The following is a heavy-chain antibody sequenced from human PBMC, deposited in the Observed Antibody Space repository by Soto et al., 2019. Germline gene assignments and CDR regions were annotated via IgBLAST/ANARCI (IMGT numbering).Heavy chain of an antibody. CDR2: MYSGGST. J-gene: IGHJ1*01. V-gene: IGHV3-66*01. D-gene: IGHD3-10*01. CDR1: GFTSSSNY. CDR3: ARDMVRGLKVEHFQH. Sequence: EVQLVESGGCLLQPGGSLRLSCAASGFTSSSNYMSWGRQAPGKWLGWVSVMYSGGSTYYADSVMDRFTIARDNSKNTLYLQMNSLRAEDTAVYDCARDMVRGLKVEHFQHWGQGNLVTVSS.